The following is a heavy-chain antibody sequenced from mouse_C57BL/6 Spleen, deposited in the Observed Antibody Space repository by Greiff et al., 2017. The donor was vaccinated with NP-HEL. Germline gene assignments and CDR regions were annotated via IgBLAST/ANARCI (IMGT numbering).Heavy chain of an antibody. CDR2: INPKNGGT. Sequence: EGQLQQSGPELVKPGASVKMSCKASGYTFTDYNMHWVKQSHGKSLEWIGYINPKNGGTSYNQKFKGKATLTVIKSSSTAYMELRSLTSEDSAVYYCARGYGSSPAWFAYWGQGTLVTVSA. V-gene: IGHV1-22*01. CDR3: ARGYGSSPAWFAY. D-gene: IGHD1-1*01. J-gene: IGHJ3*01. CDR1: GYTFTDYN.